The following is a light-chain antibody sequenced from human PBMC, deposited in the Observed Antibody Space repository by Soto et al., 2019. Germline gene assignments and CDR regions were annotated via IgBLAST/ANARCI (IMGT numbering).Light chain of an antibody. V-gene: IGLV2-8*01. CDR1: SSNIGSNT. Sequence: QSVLTQPPSASGTPGQRVTISCSGSSSNIGSNTVNWYQQHPGKAPKLMIYEVSKRPSGVPDRFSGSKSGNTASLTVSGLQAEDEADYYCSSYAGSNNVVFGGGTKLTVL. J-gene: IGLJ2*01. CDR3: SSYAGSNNVV. CDR2: EVS.